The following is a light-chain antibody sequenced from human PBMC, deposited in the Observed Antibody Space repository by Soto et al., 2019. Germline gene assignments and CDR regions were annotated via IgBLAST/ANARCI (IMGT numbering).Light chain of an antibody. CDR3: QDYGTSWT. V-gene: IGKV3-20*01. CDR2: AAS. CDR1: QSVRSN. Sequence: IMMKMSPAALSVKTGERATLSCRASQSVRSNLAWYQQKPGQAPRLLIYAASSRATGIPDRFSGSGSGTDFTLTINRLEPEDFAVYYCQDYGTSWTFGQGTNV. J-gene: IGKJ1*01.